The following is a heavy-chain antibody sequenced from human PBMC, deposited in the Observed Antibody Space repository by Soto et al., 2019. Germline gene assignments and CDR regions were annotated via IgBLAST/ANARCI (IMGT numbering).Heavy chain of an antibody. CDR2: IYFGSKWYN. V-gene: IGHV6-1*01. D-gene: IGHD3-16*01. J-gene: IGHJ5*02. Sequence: PSQTLSLTCAISGDTVSSDSATWNWIRQSPSRGLEWLGRIYFGSKWYNEYAVSVKSRITITPDTSKNQVSLQLSSVTAADTAVYYCSRDWGPGLDPWGQGTPVTVSS. CDR1: GDTVSSDSAT. CDR3: SRDWGPGLDP.